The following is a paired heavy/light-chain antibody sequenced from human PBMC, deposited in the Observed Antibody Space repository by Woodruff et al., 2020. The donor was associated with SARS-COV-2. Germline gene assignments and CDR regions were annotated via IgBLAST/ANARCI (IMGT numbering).Heavy chain of an antibody. J-gene: IGHJ4*02. CDR1: GYTFTGYY. D-gene: IGHD3-22*01. V-gene: IGHV1-2*06. CDR2: INPNSGGT. Sequence: QVQLVQSGAEVKKPGASVKVSCKASGYTFTGYYMHWVRQAPGQGLEWMGRINPNSGGTNYAQKFQGRVTMTRDTSISTAYMELSRLRSDDTAVYYCAREHPPLYYYDSSGYYGGVPYYFDYWGQGTLVTVSS. CDR3: AREHPPLYYYDSSGYYGGVPYYFDY.
Light chain of an antibody. Sequence: DIQMTQSPSSLSASVGDRVTITCQASQDISNYLNWYQQKPGKAPKLLIYDASNLETGVPSRFSGSGSGTDFTFTISSLQPEDIATYYCQQYDNLPLYTFGQGTKLEIK. V-gene: IGKV1-33*01. J-gene: IGKJ2*01. CDR1: QDISNY. CDR2: DAS. CDR3: QQYDNLPLYT.